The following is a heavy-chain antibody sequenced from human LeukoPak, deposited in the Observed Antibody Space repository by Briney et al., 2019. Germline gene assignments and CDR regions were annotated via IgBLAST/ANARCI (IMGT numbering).Heavy chain of an antibody. CDR2: ISRSSSTI. J-gene: IGHJ4*02. CDR1: GFNFSIYS. D-gene: IGHD3-10*01. Sequence: GGSLRLSCAASGFNFSIYSMNWVRQAPGKGLEWVSYISRSSSTIHYADSVKGRFTISRDNAKSSLFLQMNSLRAEDTAVYYCARDGGATMVRGVATYDSWGQGTLVTVSS. V-gene: IGHV3-48*04. CDR3: ARDGGATMVRGVATYDS.